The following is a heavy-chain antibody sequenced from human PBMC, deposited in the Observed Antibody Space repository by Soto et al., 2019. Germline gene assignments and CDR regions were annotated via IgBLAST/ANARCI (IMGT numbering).Heavy chain of an antibody. CDR3: ARSYCSGGSCLPHDI. D-gene: IGHD2-15*01. V-gene: IGHV4-39*07. CDR2: IYYSGST. J-gene: IGHJ3*02. Sequence: SSETLSLTCTVSDGSISSSSYYWGWVRQPPGKGLEWIGSIYYSGSTYYNPSLKSRVTVSGDTSKNQFSLKLSSVTAADTAVYYCARSYCSGGSCLPHDIWGQGTMVTVSS. CDR1: DGSISSSSYY.